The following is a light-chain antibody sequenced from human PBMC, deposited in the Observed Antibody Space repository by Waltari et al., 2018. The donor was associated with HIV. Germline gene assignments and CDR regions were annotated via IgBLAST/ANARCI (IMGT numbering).Light chain of an antibody. CDR1: ALPKQY. CDR3: QSADSSGTYVV. Sequence: SYELTPPPSVSVSPGQTARRNCSGDALPKQYAYWYQQKPGQAPVLVIYKDSERPSGIPERFSGSSSGTTVTLTISGVQAEDEADYYCQSADSSGTYVVFGGGTKLTVL. J-gene: IGLJ2*01. V-gene: IGLV3-25*03. CDR2: KDS.